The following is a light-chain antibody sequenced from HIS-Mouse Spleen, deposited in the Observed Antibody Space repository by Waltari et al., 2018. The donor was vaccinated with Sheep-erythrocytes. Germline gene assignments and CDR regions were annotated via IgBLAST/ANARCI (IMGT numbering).Light chain of an antibody. Sequence: QSALTQPASVSGSPGQSITISCSGTCSEGGRYNLVSWYQQHPGKAPKLMIYEGSKRPSGVSNRFSGSKSGNTASLTISGLQAEDEADYYCCSYAGSSTLVFGGGTKLTVL. CDR2: EGS. CDR1: CSEGGRYNL. CDR3: CSYAGSSTLV. J-gene: IGLJ2*01. V-gene: IGLV2-23*01.